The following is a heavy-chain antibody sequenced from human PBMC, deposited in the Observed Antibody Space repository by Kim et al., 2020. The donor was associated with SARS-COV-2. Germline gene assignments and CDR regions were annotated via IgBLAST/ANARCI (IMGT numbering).Heavy chain of an antibody. J-gene: IGHJ3*02. CDR1: GYTFTSYD. CDR2: MNPNSGNT. CDR3: ASLVNTIFGVGDAFHI. Sequence: ASVKVSCKASGYTFTSYDINWVRQATGQGLEWMGWMNPNSGNTGYAQKFQGRVTMTRNTSISTAYMELSSLRSEDTAVYYCASLVNTIFGVGDAFHIWGQEKRVSVSS. D-gene: IGHD3-3*01. V-gene: IGHV1-8*01.